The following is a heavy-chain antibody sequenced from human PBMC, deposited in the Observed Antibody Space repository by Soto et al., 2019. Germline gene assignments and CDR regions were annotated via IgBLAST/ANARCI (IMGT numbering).Heavy chain of an antibody. CDR1: GVSINSYY. Sequence: PSETLSLTCTVSGVSINSYYWSWIRQPPGKGLEWIGYIYFSGNTDYNPSLKSRVTISLDTSKNLFSLKLTSVTAADTAVYYCARGDYYDSSGYYSWGQGTLVTVSS. V-gene: IGHV4-59*01. CDR2: IYFSGNT. CDR3: ARGDYYDSSGYYS. J-gene: IGHJ4*02. D-gene: IGHD3-22*01.